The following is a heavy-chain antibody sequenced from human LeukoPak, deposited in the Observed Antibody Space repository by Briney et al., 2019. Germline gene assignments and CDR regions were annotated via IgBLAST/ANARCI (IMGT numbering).Heavy chain of an antibody. V-gene: IGHV4-34*01. D-gene: IGHD3-22*01. CDR1: GGSFSGYY. CDR2: INHSGST. J-gene: IGHJ4*02. CDR3: ARRGKRYYYDSSGQFDY. Sequence: PSEALSLTCAVYGGSFSGYYWSWIRQPPGKGLEWIGEINHSGSTNYNPSLKSRVTISVDTSKNQFSLKLSSVTAADTAVYYCARRGKRYYYDSSGQFDYWGQGTLVTVSS.